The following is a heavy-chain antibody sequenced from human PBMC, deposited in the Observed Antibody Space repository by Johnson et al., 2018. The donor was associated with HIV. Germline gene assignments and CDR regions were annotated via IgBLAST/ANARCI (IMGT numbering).Heavy chain of an antibody. J-gene: IGHJ3*02. Sequence: VQLVESGGGVVQPGRSLRLSCAASGFTFSSYAMHWVRQAPGKGLEWVAVISYDGSNKYYADSVKGRFTISRDNSKNTLYLQMNSLRAGDTAVYYCARLDHYPSSWYLTYAFDIWGQGTMVTVSS. CDR1: GFTFSSYA. CDR3: ARLDHYPSSWYLTYAFDI. V-gene: IGHV3-30-3*01. D-gene: IGHD6-13*01. CDR2: ISYDGSNK.